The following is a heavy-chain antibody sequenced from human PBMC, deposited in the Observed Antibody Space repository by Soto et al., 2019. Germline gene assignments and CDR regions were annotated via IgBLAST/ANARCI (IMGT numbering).Heavy chain of an antibody. V-gene: IGHV4-59*13. CDR3: ARRLFGSGWTLDS. CDR1: GASITTYY. D-gene: IGHD6-19*01. Sequence: SETLSLTCDVSGASITTYYWSWIRQAPGKGLEWIGNVYHPGSTDYNSSLRSRVTISVDTSKNQFSLNMNSVTAADTAVYYCARRLFGSGWTLDSWGQGALVTVS. J-gene: IGHJ4*02. CDR2: VYHPGST.